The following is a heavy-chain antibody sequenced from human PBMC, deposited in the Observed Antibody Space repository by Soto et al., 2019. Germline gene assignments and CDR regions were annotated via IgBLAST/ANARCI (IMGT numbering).Heavy chain of an antibody. V-gene: IGHV3-33*01. CDR1: GFTFSSYG. CDR2: IWYDGSNK. D-gene: IGHD6-13*01. Sequence: QVQLVESGGGVVQPGRSLRLSCAASGFTFSSYGMHWVRQAPGKGLEWVAVIWYDGSNKYYADSVKGRFTISRDNSKNTLYLQMNSLRAEDTAVYYCARAPHWVAAAGGFDYWGQGTLVTVSS. CDR3: ARAPHWVAAAGGFDY. J-gene: IGHJ4*02.